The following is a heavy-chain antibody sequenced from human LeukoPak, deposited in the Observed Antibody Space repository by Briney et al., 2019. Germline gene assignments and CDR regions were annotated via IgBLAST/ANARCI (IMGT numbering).Heavy chain of an antibody. D-gene: IGHD2-2*01. V-gene: IGHV3-15*01. CDR3: TTDRDGYQLLDYFDY. J-gene: IGHJ4*02. CDR2: IKSKTDGGTT. CDR1: GFTFGDYA. Sequence: PGGSLRLSCSASGFTFGDYAMSWVRQAPGKGLEWVGRIKSKTDGGTTDYAAPVKGRFTISRDDSKNTLYLQMNSLKTEDTAVYYCTTDRDGYQLLDYFDYWGQGTLVTVSS.